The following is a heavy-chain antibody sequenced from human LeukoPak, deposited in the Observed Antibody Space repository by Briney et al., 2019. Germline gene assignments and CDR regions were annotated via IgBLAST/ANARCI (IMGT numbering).Heavy chain of an antibody. CDR2: INPNTGGA. Sequence: RASVKVSCKASGYTFTGYYIHWVRQAPGQGLEWMGWINPNTGGAHYAQKFQGRVTMTRDTSISTAYMEVDTLRSDDTAVFYCARDRHNWNSNMFDYWGQGTLVTVSS. CDR1: GYTFTGYY. CDR3: ARDRHNWNSNMFDY. V-gene: IGHV1-2*02. D-gene: IGHD1-20*01. J-gene: IGHJ4*02.